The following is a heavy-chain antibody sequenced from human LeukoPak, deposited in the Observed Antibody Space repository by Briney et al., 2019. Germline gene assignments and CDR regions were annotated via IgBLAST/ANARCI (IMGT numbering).Heavy chain of an antibody. V-gene: IGHV3-23*01. D-gene: IGHD6-6*01. Sequence: GGSLRLSCAASGFTFSSYAMSWVRQAPGRGLEWVSAISGSGGSTYYADSVKGRFTISRDNSKNTLYLQMNSLRAEDTAVYYCAKAVKMGQLEYYFDYWGQGTLVTVSS. J-gene: IGHJ4*02. CDR3: AKAVKMGQLEYYFDY. CDR2: ISGSGGST. CDR1: GFTFSSYA.